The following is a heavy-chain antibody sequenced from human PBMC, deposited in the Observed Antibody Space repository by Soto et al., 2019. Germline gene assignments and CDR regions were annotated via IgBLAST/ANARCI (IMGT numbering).Heavy chain of an antibody. CDR1: GGTFSSYA. D-gene: IGHD2-15*01. CDR2: IIPIFGTA. Sequence: QVQLVQSGAEVKKPGSSVKVSCKASGGTFSSYAISWVRQAPGQGLEWMGGIIPIFGTANYAQKFQGRVTITADESTSTAYMELSSVRSEDTAVYYCARGRFRAAGYCSGGSCFFYYYGMDVWGQGTTVTVSS. J-gene: IGHJ6*02. V-gene: IGHV1-69*01. CDR3: ARGRFRAAGYCSGGSCFFYYYGMDV.